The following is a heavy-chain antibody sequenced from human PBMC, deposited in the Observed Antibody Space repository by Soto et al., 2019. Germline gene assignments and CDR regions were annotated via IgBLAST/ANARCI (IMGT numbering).Heavy chain of an antibody. J-gene: IGHJ4*02. Sequence: EVQLLESGGGLVQPGGSLRLSCTASGFTFSSYAMNWVRQAPGKGLEWVSAISGSGGSTYYADSVKGRFTISRDNSKNTLYLQMNSLRAEDTAVYYCAREQQLAHSLDYWGQGTLVTVSS. CDR3: AREQQLAHSLDY. V-gene: IGHV3-23*01. D-gene: IGHD6-13*01. CDR2: ISGSGGST. CDR1: GFTFSSYA.